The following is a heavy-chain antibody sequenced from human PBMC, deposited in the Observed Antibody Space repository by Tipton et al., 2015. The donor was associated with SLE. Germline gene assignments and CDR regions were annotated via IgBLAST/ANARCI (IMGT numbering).Heavy chain of an antibody. J-gene: IGHJ2*01. Sequence: SLRLSCAASGFTFSSYGMHWVRQAPGKGLEWVAVISYDGSNKYYADSVKGRFTISRDNSKNTLYLQMNSLRAEDTAVYYCAKTLGSTSWSFDLWGRGTLVTVSS. CDR3: AKTLGSTSWSFDL. V-gene: IGHV3-30*18. CDR1: GFTFSSYG. CDR2: ISYDGSNK. D-gene: IGHD5/OR15-5a*01.